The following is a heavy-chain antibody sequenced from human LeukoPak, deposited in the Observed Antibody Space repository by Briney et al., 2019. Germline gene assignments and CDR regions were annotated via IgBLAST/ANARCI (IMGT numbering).Heavy chain of an antibody. J-gene: IGHJ4*02. CDR1: GYTFTGYY. CDR3: ARGFRYCGGGACYVLPSDY. CDR2: INPNSGVT. Sequence: ASVKVSCKASGYTFTGYYVHWVRQAPGQGLEWMGWINPNSGVTNYAQNFQGRVTMTSDTSISTAYMELSRLRSDDTAVYYCARGFRYCGGGACYVLPSDYWGQGTLVTVSS. D-gene: IGHD2-15*01. V-gene: IGHV1-2*02.